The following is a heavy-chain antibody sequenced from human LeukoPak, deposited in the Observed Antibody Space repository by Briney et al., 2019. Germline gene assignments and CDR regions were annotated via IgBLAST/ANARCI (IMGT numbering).Heavy chain of an antibody. Sequence: ASVKVSCKASGYTFISYGISWVRQAPGQGLEWMGWISAYNGNTNYAQKLQGRVTMTTDTSTSTAYMELRSLRSDDTAVYYCAREGYCSSTSCSPFDYWGQGTLVTVSS. CDR1: GYTFISYG. CDR2: ISAYNGNT. D-gene: IGHD2-2*01. CDR3: AREGYCSSTSCSPFDY. J-gene: IGHJ4*02. V-gene: IGHV1-18*01.